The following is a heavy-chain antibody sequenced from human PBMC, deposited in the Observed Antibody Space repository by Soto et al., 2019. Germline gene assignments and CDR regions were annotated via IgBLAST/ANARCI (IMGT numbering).Heavy chain of an antibody. CDR2: INWKSDI. J-gene: IGHJ4*02. Sequence: SLRLSCAVSGFTFDDNAMHWVRQAPEKGLVWVSGINWKSDIGYADSVEGRFTISRDNAENSLYLQMNSQRPEDTALYYCAISQDRGGRTTFIYWGQGTQVTVSS. CDR3: AISQDRGGRTTFIY. V-gene: IGHV3-9*01. D-gene: IGHD3-16*01. CDR1: GFTFDDNA.